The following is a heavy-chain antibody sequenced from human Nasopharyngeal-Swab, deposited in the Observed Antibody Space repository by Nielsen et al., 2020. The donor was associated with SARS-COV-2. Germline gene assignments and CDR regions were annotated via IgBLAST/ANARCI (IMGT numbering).Heavy chain of an antibody. CDR3: AKANQFFWFGQFRNDAFDI. V-gene: IGHV3-74*01. CDR2: INGDGTRI. D-gene: IGHD3-10*01. J-gene: IGHJ3*02. Sequence: GGSLRLSCTASRFTLSRYWIHWVRQVPGKGLVWVSRINGDGTRINYADFVKGRFTISRDSFKNTLYLQIDSLRPEDTAVYYCAKANQFFWFGQFRNDAFDIWGQGTMVTVSS. CDR1: RFTLSRYW.